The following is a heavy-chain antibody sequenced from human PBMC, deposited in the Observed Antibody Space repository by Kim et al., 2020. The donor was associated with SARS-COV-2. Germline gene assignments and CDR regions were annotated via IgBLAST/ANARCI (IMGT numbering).Heavy chain of an antibody. J-gene: IGHJ4*02. CDR1: GGSFSGYY. CDR3: ARGVFSSG. V-gene: IGHV4-34*01. D-gene: IGHD6-19*01. CDR2: INHSGST. Sequence: SETLSLTCAVYGGSFSGYYWSWIRQPPGKGLEWIGEINHSGSTNYNPSLKSRVTISVDTSKNQFSLKLSSVTAADTAVYYCARGVFSSGWGQGTLVTVSS.